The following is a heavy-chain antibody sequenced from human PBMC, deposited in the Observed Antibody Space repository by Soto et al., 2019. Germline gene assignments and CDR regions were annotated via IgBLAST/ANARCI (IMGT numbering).Heavy chain of an antibody. Sequence: PSETRSLTCTVAGGSIRDYFWTWIRQPPRNGLEWIGYIYYSGRTNYNPSLKSRVSISVDTSKNHFSRQLRSVTAADTAVYYCARVGGDDFGDSGGFDYWGQGTLVTVSS. D-gene: IGHD4-17*01. CDR1: GGSIRDYF. CDR2: IYYSGRT. CDR3: ARVGGDDFGDSGGFDY. J-gene: IGHJ4*02. V-gene: IGHV4-59*01.